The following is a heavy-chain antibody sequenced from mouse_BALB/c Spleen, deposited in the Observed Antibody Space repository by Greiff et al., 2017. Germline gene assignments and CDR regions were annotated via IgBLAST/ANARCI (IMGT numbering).Heavy chain of an antibody. J-gene: IGHJ2*01. CDR1: GFTFSSFG. CDR2: ISSGSSTI. Sequence: EVKVEESGGGLVQPGGSRKLSCAASGFTFSSFGMHWVRQAPEKGLEWVAYISSGSSTIYYADTVKGRFTISRDNPKNTLFLQMTSLRSEDTAMYYCARTGVDYWGQGTTLTVSS. CDR3: ARTGVDY. V-gene: IGHV5-17*02.